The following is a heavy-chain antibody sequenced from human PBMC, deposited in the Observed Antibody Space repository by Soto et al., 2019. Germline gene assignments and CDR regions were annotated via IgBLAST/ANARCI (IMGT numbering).Heavy chain of an antibody. CDR1: GFNLNTYG. D-gene: IGHD3-16*01. CDR3: VRDLALMADY. Sequence: PGGSLRLSCFASGFNLNTYGIYWVRQAPGKGLQWVAQILYDGSKKHYADSVRGRFTITRDNSKNTVYLQMDSLSVDDTAMYYCVRDLALMADYWGQGTLVTVSS. J-gene: IGHJ4*02. CDR2: ILYDGSKK. V-gene: IGHV3-30*03.